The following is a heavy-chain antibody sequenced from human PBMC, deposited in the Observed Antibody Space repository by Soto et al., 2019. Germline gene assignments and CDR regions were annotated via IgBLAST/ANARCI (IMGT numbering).Heavy chain of an antibody. J-gene: IGHJ4*02. V-gene: IGHV4-30-2*01. Sequence: SETLSLTCAVPVGSIGRVGNSWSWIRQPPGKGLEWIGYIYHSGSTYYNPSLKSRVTISVDRSKNQFSLKLSSVTAADTAVYYCARVPPFGRWGQGTLVTVSS. CDR1: VGSIGRVGNS. CDR2: IYHSGST. D-gene: IGHD3-3*01. CDR3: ARVPPFGR.